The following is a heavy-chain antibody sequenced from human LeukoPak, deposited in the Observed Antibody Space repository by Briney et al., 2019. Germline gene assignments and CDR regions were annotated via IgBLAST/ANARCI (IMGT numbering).Heavy chain of an antibody. CDR2: IKSKTDGGTT. Sequence: PGGSLRLSCAASGFTFGNAWMTWVRQTPGKGLEWVGRIKSKTDGGTTDYPVPVKGRFTISRDDSKNTLYLQMNSLKTEDTGVYYCSTQWMGYWGQGTLVTVSS. CDR3: STQWMGY. D-gene: IGHD6-19*01. CDR1: GFTFGNAW. V-gene: IGHV3-15*01. J-gene: IGHJ4*02.